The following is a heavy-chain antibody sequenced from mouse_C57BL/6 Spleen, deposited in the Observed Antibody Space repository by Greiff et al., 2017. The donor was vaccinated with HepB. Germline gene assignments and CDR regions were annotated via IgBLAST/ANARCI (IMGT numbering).Heavy chain of an antibody. CDR2: ISDGGSYT. V-gene: IGHV5-4*01. D-gene: IGHD2-4*01. CDR3: ARVGPSYYDFDY. CDR1: GFTFSSYA. J-gene: IGHJ2*01. Sequence: EVHLVESGGGLVKPGGSLKLSCAASGFTFSSYAMSWVRQTPEKRLEWVATISDGGSYTYYPDNVKGRFTISRDNAKNNLYLQMSHLKSEDTAMYYCARVGPSYYDFDYWGQGTTLTVSS.